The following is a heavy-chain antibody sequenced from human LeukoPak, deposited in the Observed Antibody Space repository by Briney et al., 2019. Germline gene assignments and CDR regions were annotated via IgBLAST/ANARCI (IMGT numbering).Heavy chain of an antibody. Sequence: GGSLRLSCAASGFTVNNNYISWVRQAPGKGLEWVANIKQDGSEKYYVDSVKGRFTISRDNAKNSLYLQMNSLRAEDTAVYYCARTSRYCSSTNCSYYFDYWGQGTLVTVSS. CDR3: ARTSRYCSSTNCSYYFDY. J-gene: IGHJ4*02. CDR2: IKQDGSEK. CDR1: GFTVNNNY. D-gene: IGHD2-2*01. V-gene: IGHV3-7*01.